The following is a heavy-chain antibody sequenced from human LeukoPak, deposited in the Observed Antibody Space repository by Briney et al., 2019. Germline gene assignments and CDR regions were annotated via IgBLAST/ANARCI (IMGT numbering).Heavy chain of an antibody. V-gene: IGHV3-23*01. D-gene: IGHD3-22*01. J-gene: IGHJ3*01. CDR1: GFTFGSYA. CDR2: IGASGADT. Sequence: GGSLRLSCEASGFTFGSYAMTWVRQAAGKGLDWVSVIGASGADTYYADSVKGRFTVSRDNAKNTLYLHMSSLRAEDTAVYFCARRPRDSSGYYLGAFHDWGQGTTVTVSS. CDR3: ARRPRDSSGYYLGAFHD.